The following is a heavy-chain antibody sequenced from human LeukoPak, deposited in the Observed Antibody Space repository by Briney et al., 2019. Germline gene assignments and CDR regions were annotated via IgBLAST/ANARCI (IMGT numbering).Heavy chain of an antibody. Sequence: PSETLSLTCAVSGASIDSHSWWSWVRQPPGKGLEWIGEIYHSGGANYKPSLKSRVTMSVDMSKNHFSLKLTSVTAADTAVYYCAYNRNFALDNWGQGTLSPSPQ. CDR1: GASIDSHSW. V-gene: IGHV4/OR15-8*01. J-gene: IGHJ4*02. D-gene: IGHD1-14*01. CDR3: AYNRNFALDN. CDR2: IYHSGGA.